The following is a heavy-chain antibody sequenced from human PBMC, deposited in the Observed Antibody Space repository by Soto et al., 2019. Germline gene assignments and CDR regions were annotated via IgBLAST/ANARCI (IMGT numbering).Heavy chain of an antibody. D-gene: IGHD5-18*01. J-gene: IGHJ4*02. V-gene: IGHV5-10-1*01. CDR1: GYSFTSYW. Sequence: PGDSLKISCKGSGYSFTSYWISWVRQMPGKGLEWMGRIDPSDSYTNYSPSFQGHVTISADKSISTAYLQWSSLKASDTAMYYCARHIIDPHDTAMVTSDDYWGQGTLVTVSS. CDR3: ARHIIDPHDTAMVTSDDY. CDR2: IDPSDSYT.